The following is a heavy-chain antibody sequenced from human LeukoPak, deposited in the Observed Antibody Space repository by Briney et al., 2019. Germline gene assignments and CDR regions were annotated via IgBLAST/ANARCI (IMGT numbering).Heavy chain of an antibody. J-gene: IGHJ4*02. CDR1: GFTVSSNY. V-gene: IGHV3-53*01. Sequence: GGSLRLSCAASGFTVSSNYMSWVRQAPGKGLEWVSVIYSGGSTYYADSVKGRFTISRDNSKNRLYLQMNSLRAEDTAVYYCARNGYSSSWPFDYWGQGTLVTVSS. CDR3: ARNGYSSSWPFDY. D-gene: IGHD6-13*01. CDR2: IYSGGST.